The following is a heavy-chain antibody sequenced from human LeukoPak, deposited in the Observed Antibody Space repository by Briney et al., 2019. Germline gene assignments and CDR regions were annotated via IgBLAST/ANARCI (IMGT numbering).Heavy chain of an antibody. Sequence: PSETLSLTCAVSGGSITSFYWSWIRQPPGKGLEYIGHIYQSGTTNYNPSLRSRVTLSIDTSKNQFSLRLTSLTAADTAVYFCARQGYNYGFDPWGQGTLVTVSS. J-gene: IGHJ5*02. CDR3: ARQGYNYGFDP. CDR1: GGSITSFY. V-gene: IGHV4-59*08. D-gene: IGHD5-18*01. CDR2: IYQSGTT.